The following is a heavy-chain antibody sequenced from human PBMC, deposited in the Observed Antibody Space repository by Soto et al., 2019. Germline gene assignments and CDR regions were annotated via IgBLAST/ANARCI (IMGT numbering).Heavy chain of an antibody. Sequence: ASVKVSCKASGYTFTSYDINWVRQATGQGLEWMGWMNPNSGNTGYAQKFQGRVTMTRNTSISTAYMELSSLRSEDTAVYYCWVMVLVVDAARDAFDICGQGRMVTVSS. CDR3: WVMVLVVDAARDAFDI. V-gene: IGHV1-8*01. D-gene: IGHD2-15*01. CDR2: MNPNSGNT. J-gene: IGHJ3*02. CDR1: GYTFTSYD.